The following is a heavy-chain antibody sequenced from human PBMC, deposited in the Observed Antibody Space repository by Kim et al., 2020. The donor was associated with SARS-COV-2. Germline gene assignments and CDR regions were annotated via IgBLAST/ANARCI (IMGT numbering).Heavy chain of an antibody. D-gene: IGHD3-3*01. V-gene: IGHV3-23*02. CDR3: AKSSVGDSLWSFFDY. Sequence: SVKGLLNISRDNSKNTLYLQMKSLRAEDTAVYYCAKSSVGDSLWSFFDYWGQGTLVTVSS. J-gene: IGHJ4*02.